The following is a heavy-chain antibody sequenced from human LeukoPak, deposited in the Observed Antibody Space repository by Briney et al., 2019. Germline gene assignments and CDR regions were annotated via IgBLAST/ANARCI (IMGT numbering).Heavy chain of an antibody. V-gene: IGHV1-46*01. CDR3: ARNTWIQLHYYYYYMDV. Sequence: GASVKVSCKASGYTFTSYYMHWVRQAPGQGLEWMGIINPSGGSTSYAQKFQGRVTMTRDTSISTAYMELSRLRSDDTAVYYCARNTWIQLHYYYYYMDVWGKGTTVTVSS. D-gene: IGHD5-18*01. J-gene: IGHJ6*03. CDR2: INPSGGST. CDR1: GYTFTSYY.